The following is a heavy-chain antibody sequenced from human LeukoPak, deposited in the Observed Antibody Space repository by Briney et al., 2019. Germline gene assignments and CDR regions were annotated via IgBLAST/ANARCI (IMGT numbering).Heavy chain of an antibody. CDR1: GITLSNHG. CDR2: IRDSGGST. CDR3: AKRGVVIRVILVGFHKEAYYFDS. Sequence: GGSLRLSCAVSGITLSNHGMSWVRQAPGKGLEWVAGIRDSGGSTNYADSVKGRFTISRDNPKNTLYLQMNSLRAEDTAVYFCAKRGVVIRVILVGFHKEAYYFDSWGQGALVTVSS. J-gene: IGHJ4*02. V-gene: IGHV3-23*01. D-gene: IGHD3-22*01.